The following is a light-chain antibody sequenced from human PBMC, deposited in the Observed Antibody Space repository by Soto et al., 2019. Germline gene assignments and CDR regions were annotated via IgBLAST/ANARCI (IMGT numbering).Light chain of an antibody. CDR3: LQDSIWPYT. J-gene: IGKJ2*01. CDR2: GAS. Sequence: TLSVSPGERATLSCRASQSVSSNLAWYQQKPGQAPRLLIYGASTRATGIPARFSGSGSGTEFTLTIGSLQSEDFAVYYCLQDSIWPYTCGQGTKVDIK. V-gene: IGKV3-15*01. CDR1: QSVSSN.